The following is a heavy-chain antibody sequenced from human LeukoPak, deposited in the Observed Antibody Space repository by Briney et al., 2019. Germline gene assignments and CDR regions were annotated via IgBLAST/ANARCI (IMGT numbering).Heavy chain of an antibody. V-gene: IGHV1-69*13. CDR3: AISKGIAYCSGTNCYRKLDH. Sequence: ASVKVSCKASGGTFSSHVFSWVRQAPGQGPRWMGGLVPVFGTPSYAEKFQGRVTITADESTTTVHMELSSLRSEDAAVYYCAISKGIAYCSGTNCYRKLDHWGQGSLVTVSS. CDR1: GGTFSSHV. D-gene: IGHD2-2*02. J-gene: IGHJ5*02. CDR2: LVPVFGTP.